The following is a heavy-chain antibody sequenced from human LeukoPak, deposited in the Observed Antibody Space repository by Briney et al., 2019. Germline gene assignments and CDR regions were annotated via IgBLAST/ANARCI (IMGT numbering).Heavy chain of an antibody. CDR2: ISGSGGST. CDR3: AKSRSSVYYYDSSGYYNPGY. CDR1: GFTFSSYA. Sequence: PGGSLRLYCAASGFTFSSYAMRWVRQAPGKGLEWVSAISGSGGSTYYADSVKGRFTISRDNSKNTLYLQMNSLRAEDTAVYYCAKSRSSVYYYDSSGYYNPGYWGQGTLVTVSS. V-gene: IGHV3-23*01. J-gene: IGHJ4*02. D-gene: IGHD3-22*01.